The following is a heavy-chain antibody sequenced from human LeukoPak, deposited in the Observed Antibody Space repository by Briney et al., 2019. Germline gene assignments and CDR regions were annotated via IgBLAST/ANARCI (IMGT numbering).Heavy chain of an antibody. CDR3: ASKYCTTGVCYIVPYYFDY. Sequence: ASVKVSCKASGYTFTGYYMHWVRQAPGQGLEWMGWINPNSGGTNYAQKFQGRVTMTRDTSISTAYMELSRLRSDDTAVYYCASKYCTTGVCYIVPYYFDYWGQGTLVTVSS. CDR1: GYTFTGYY. J-gene: IGHJ4*02. V-gene: IGHV1-2*02. D-gene: IGHD2-8*01. CDR2: INPNSGGT.